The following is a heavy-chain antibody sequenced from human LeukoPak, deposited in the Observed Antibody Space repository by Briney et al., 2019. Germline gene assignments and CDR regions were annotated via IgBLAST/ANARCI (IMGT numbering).Heavy chain of an antibody. CDR1: GGTFSSYA. Sequence: GASVKVSCKASGGTFSSYAISWVRQAPGQGLEWMGGIIPIFGTANYAQKFQGRVTITADESTSTAYMELSSLRSEDTAVYYCARVPLGSQIDSSGYYSPDYWGQGTLVTVSS. CDR3: ARVPLGSQIDSSGYYSPDY. V-gene: IGHV1-69*13. CDR2: IIPIFGTA. D-gene: IGHD3-22*01. J-gene: IGHJ4*02.